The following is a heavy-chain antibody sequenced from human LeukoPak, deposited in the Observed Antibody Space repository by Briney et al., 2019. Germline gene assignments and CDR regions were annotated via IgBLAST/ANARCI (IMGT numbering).Heavy chain of an antibody. CDR2: ISYEGSDN. V-gene: IGHV3-30-3*01. Sequence: GGSLRLSCVASGFSFRTYAMHWVRQAPGKGLEWVAVISYEGSDNYYADSVKGRFTISRDNSKNTLYLQMNSLRVEDTAVYYCARDERSADGRGDAFDIWGQGTMVTVSS. CDR1: GFSFRTYA. D-gene: IGHD6-13*01. J-gene: IGHJ3*02. CDR3: ARDERSADGRGDAFDI.